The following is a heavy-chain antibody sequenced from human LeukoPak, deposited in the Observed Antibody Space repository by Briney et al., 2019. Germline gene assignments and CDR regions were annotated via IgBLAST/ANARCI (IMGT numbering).Heavy chain of an antibody. V-gene: IGHV3-21*01. J-gene: IGHJ4*01. CDR2: ISSSSNYI. CDR1: GFTFTSYT. CDR3: ARDRTTLIDY. D-gene: IGHD1-14*01. Sequence: GGSLRLSCAASGFTFTSYTMNWVRQAPGKGLEWVSSISSSSNYIYYADSVKGRFTVSRDNAKNSLYLQMNSLRDEDTAVYYCARDRTTLIDYWGQGIQVTVSS.